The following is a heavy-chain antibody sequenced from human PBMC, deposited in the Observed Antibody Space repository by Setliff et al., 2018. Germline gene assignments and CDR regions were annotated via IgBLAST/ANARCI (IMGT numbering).Heavy chain of an antibody. V-gene: IGHV3-74*01. Sequence: LRLSCAASGFTFSDYWMYWVRQAPGKGLVWVSRISHDGSSTAYADSVKGRLTISRDNAKNTLYLQMNSLRPEDTAVYYCARTCSGSGCYAGLESWGQGTPVTVSS. CDR2: ISHDGSST. D-gene: IGHD2-15*01. CDR1: GFTFSDYW. J-gene: IGHJ4*02. CDR3: ARTCSGSGCYAGLES.